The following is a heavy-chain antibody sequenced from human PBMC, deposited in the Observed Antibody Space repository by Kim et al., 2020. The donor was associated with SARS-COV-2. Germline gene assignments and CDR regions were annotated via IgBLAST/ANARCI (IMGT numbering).Heavy chain of an antibody. CDR3: ASRGYTIFGVVSDY. CDR2: IYFSGST. J-gene: IGHJ4*02. CDR1: GGSISSSSYY. V-gene: IGHV4-39*01. Sequence: SETLSLSCTVSGGSISSSSYYWGWIRQPQGKGLEGIGGIYFSGSTYYNPSLKSRVPISVDTSKNHFSLKLGSVTAADPAVYYCASRGYTIFGVVSDYWGQGTLVTVSS. D-gene: IGHD3-3*01.